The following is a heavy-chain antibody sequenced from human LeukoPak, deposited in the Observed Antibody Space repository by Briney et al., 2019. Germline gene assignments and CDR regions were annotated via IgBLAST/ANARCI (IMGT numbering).Heavy chain of an antibody. CDR3: ARVTGRDGSALRPIDF. V-gene: IGHV3-30*04. Sequence: GRSLRLSCEASGFPFNQYVMHWLRHAPGKGLEWVAVTSKDGINKYYGDSVTGRFTISRDNSKNSLYLQMNSLTVEDTAVYYCARVTGRDGSALRPIDFWGQGTLVTVSS. CDR2: TSKDGINK. J-gene: IGHJ4*02. CDR1: GFPFNQYV. D-gene: IGHD2-8*02.